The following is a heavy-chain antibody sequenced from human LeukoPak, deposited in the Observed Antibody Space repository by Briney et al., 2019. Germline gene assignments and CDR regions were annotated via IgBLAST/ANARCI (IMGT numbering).Heavy chain of an antibody. CDR1: GGSISSSSYY. CDR3: ASFGYYFDY. V-gene: IGHV4-39*07. Sequence: SETLSLTCTVSGGSISSSSYYWGWIRQPPGKGLEWIGSIYYSGSTYYNPSLKSRVTISVDTSKNQFSLKLSSVTAADTAVYYCASFGYYFDYWGQGTLVTVSS. J-gene: IGHJ4*02. D-gene: IGHD3-10*01. CDR2: IYYSGST.